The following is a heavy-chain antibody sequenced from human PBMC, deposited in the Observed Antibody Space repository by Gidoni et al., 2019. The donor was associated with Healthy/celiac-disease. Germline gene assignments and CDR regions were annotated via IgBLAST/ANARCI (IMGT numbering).Heavy chain of an antibody. V-gene: IGHV3-7*03. CDR1: GFTFSSYW. CDR3: ARDLGSSGHDY. Sequence: EVPLVESGGGLRQPGGSVRLSCAASGFTFSSYWMSWVRQAPGKGLEWVANIKQDGSDKYYVDSVKGRFTLSRDNAKHSLFLQMTSLRAEDTAVYYCARDLGSSGHDYWGQGTLVTVSS. D-gene: IGHD3-22*01. J-gene: IGHJ4*02. CDR2: IKQDGSDK.